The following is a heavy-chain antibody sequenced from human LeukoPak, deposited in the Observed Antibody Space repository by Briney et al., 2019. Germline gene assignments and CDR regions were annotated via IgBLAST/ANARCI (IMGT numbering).Heavy chain of an antibody. CDR3: ARGGIQLWSSSGFDY. J-gene: IGHJ4*02. Sequence: PSETLSLTCAVYGGSFSGYYWSWIRQPPGKGLEWIGEINHSGSTNYNPSLKSRVTISVDTSKNQFSLKLSSVTAADTAVYYCARGGIQLWSSSGFDYWGQGTLVTVSS. CDR1: GGSFSGYY. V-gene: IGHV4-34*01. CDR2: INHSGST. D-gene: IGHD5-18*01.